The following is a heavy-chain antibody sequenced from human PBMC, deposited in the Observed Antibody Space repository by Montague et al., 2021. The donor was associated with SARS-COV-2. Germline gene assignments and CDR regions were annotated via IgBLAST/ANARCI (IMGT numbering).Heavy chain of an antibody. CDR1: SGSIISSGYY. D-gene: IGHD1-20*01. V-gene: IGHV4-39*07. Sequence: SETLSLTCSVSSGSIISSGYYWGWIRQPPGKELEWIGNIYYSGTTYYNPSLQSRGTISVDMLKNQFSLQLNSVTAADSAVYYCARTEYNWNDWFDPWGQGTLVTVSS. CDR2: IYYSGTT. J-gene: IGHJ5*02. CDR3: ARTEYNWNDWFDP.